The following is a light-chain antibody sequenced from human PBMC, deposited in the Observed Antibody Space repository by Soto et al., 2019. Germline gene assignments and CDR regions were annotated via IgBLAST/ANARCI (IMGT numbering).Light chain of an antibody. V-gene: IGKV3-20*01. J-gene: IGKJ2*01. CDR2: GAS. Sequence: EIVLTQSPGTLSLSPGERATLSCRASQRVSSSYLAWYQQKPGQAPRLLIYGASIRATGIADRFSGSGSGTDFTLTISRLEPEDFAVYYCQQYGSSGYTFGQGTKLEIK. CDR1: QRVSSSY. CDR3: QQYGSSGYT.